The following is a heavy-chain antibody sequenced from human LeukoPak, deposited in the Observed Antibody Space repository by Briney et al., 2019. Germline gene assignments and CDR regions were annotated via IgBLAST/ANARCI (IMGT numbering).Heavy chain of an antibody. CDR2: IYDSGST. J-gene: IGHJ4*02. D-gene: IGHD3-22*01. Sequence: PSETLSLTCTVSGGSIRSSYYYWGWIRQPPGKGLEWIGSIYDSGSTYYNPSLKSRVTISVDTSKNQFSLKLNSVTAADTAVYYCGRSFKGGYWYYFDYWGQGTLVTVSS. CDR1: GGSIRSSYYY. CDR3: GRSFKGGYWYYFDY. V-gene: IGHV4-39*01.